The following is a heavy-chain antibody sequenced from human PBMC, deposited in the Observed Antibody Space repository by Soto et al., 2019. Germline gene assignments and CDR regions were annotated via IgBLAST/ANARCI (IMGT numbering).Heavy chain of an antibody. Sequence: ASVKVSCKASGYTFTDYYIHWVLQAPGQGLEWMGVINPSGGSTTYAQRFQGRVTMTTDTSTSTAYMELRSLRSDDTAVYYCATFSFSSGPGAFDYWGQGTLVTVSS. J-gene: IGHJ4*02. V-gene: IGHV1-46*01. CDR1: GYTFTDYY. D-gene: IGHD6-19*01. CDR2: INPSGGST. CDR3: ATFSFSSGPGAFDY.